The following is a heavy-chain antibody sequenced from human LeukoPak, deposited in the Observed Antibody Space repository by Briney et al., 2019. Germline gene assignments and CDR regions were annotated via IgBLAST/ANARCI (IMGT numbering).Heavy chain of an antibody. CDR1: GGSFSGYY. D-gene: IGHD4-23*01. J-gene: IGHJ4*02. CDR3: ARGRRVVNGPFDY. CDR2: INHSGST. V-gene: IGHV4-34*01. Sequence: PSETLSLTCAVYGGSFSGYYWSWIRQPPGKGLEWIGEINHSGSTNYNPSLKSRVTISVDTSKYQFSLKLSSVTAADTAVYYCARGRRVVNGPFDYWGQGTLVTVSS.